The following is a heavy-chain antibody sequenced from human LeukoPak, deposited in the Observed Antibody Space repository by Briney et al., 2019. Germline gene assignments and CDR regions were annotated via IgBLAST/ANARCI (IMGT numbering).Heavy chain of an antibody. V-gene: IGHV4-34*01. Sequence: PSETLSLTCAVYGGSFSGYYWSWIRQPPGKGLEWIGEINHSGSTNYNPSLKSQVTISVDTSKNQFSLKLSSVTAADTAVYYCARGRMVRGVKRTNDYWGQGTLVTVSS. J-gene: IGHJ4*02. D-gene: IGHD3-10*01. CDR1: GGSFSGYY. CDR2: INHSGST. CDR3: ARGRMVRGVKRTNDY.